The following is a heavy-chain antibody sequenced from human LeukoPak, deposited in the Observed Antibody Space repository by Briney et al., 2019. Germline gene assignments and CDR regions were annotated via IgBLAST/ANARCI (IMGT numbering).Heavy chain of an antibody. CDR2: ISWNSGSI. D-gene: IGHD2-15*01. CDR1: GFTFDDYA. V-gene: IGHV3-9*01. CDR3: ATPKGGKGPNAFDI. Sequence: PGGSLRLSCAASGFTFDDYAMHWVRQAPGKGLEWVSGISWNSGSIGYADSVKGRFTISRDNAKNSLYLQMNSLRAEDTALYYCATPKGGKGPNAFDIWGQGTMVTVSS. J-gene: IGHJ3*02.